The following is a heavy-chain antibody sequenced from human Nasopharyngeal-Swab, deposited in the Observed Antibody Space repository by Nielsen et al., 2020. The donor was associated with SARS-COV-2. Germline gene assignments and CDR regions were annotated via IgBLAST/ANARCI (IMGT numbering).Heavy chain of an antibody. CDR1: GFTFSNYA. CDR3: AKLRSYGGNDAFDI. D-gene: IGHD4-23*01. Sequence: GESLKISWAASGFTFSNYAMTWVRQAPGKGLEWVSAITGSGATPYYADSVKARFTIAKDNSKNTLSLQMNSLRVEDTAIYYCAKLRSYGGNDAFDIWGQGTMVTVSS. V-gene: IGHV3-23*01. J-gene: IGHJ3*02. CDR2: ITGSGATP.